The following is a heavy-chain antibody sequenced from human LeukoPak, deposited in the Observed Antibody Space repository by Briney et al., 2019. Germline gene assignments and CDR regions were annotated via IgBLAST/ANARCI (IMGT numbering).Heavy chain of an antibody. V-gene: IGHV3-15*07. CDR1: GFAFSNAY. D-gene: IGHD2-21*01. Sequence: GGSLRLSCAASGFAFSNAYMNWVRQAPGKGLEWVGRIKPKTDGETTECAAPVKDRFSISRDDSKSMMYLQMNSLKTEDTAVYYCITPLPYSAQGGQGTLVTVSS. J-gene: IGHJ4*02. CDR3: ITPLPYSAQ. CDR2: IKPKTDGETT.